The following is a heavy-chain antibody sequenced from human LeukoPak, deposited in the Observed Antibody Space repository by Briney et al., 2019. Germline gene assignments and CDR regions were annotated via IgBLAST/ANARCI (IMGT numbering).Heavy chain of an antibody. D-gene: IGHD1-7*01. CDR1: GYSFTSYW. Sequence: GESLKISCKAAGYSFTSYWIGWVRQMPGKGLEWMGVIYPSDSDTRYSPSFQGQVTIPADKSTSTAYLQWDSLKASDTAMYYCARATTGTRMVDYWGQGALVTVSS. CDR3: ARATTGTRMVDY. CDR2: IYPSDSDT. V-gene: IGHV5-51*01. J-gene: IGHJ4*02.